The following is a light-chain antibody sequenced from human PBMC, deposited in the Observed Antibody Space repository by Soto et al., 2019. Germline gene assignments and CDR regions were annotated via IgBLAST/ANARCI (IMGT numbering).Light chain of an antibody. J-gene: IGKJ5*01. CDR2: AAS. Sequence: DIQMTQSPSSLSASVGDRVTITCRASQGIRNYLAWYQQRPGKVPTLLIYAASTLQSGVPSRFSGSGSGTHFTLTISSLQPEDVATSYCQKYNSAPLTFGQGTRLEIK. CDR3: QKYNSAPLT. V-gene: IGKV1-27*01. CDR1: QGIRNY.